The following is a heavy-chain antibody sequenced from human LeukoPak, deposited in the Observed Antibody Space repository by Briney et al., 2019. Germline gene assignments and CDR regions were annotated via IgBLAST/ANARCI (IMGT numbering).Heavy chain of an antibody. Sequence: SETLSLTRAVSGGSISSGGYSWSWIRQPPGKGLEWIGYIYHSGSTYYNPSLKSRVTISVDRSKNQFSLKLSSVTAADTAVYYCARTYYDFWSGYSEGYFDYWGQGTLVTVS. CDR3: ARTYYDFWSGYSEGYFDY. CDR1: GGSISSGGYS. D-gene: IGHD3-3*01. CDR2: IYHSGST. V-gene: IGHV4-30-2*01. J-gene: IGHJ4*02.